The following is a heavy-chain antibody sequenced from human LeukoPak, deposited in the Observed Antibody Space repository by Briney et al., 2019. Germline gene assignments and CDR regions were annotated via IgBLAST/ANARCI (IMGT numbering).Heavy chain of an antibody. J-gene: IGHJ3*02. Sequence: ASVKVSCKASGYTFISYDINWVRQVTGQGLEWMGWMNPNSGNTGYAQKFQGRVTMTRDTSTSTVYMELSGLRSEDTALYYCARIRDGYNDAYDIWGQGTMVTVSS. CDR1: GYTFISYD. CDR3: ARIRDGYNDAYDI. D-gene: IGHD5-24*01. V-gene: IGHV1-8*02. CDR2: MNPNSGNT.